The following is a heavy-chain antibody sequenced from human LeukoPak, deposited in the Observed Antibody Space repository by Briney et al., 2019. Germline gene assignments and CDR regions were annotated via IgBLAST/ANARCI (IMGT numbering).Heavy chain of an antibody. J-gene: IGHJ4*02. Sequence: PSGTLSLTCGVSGGSISSSKWWSWVRQPPGKGLEWIGEIYQGESTTYNPSLESRVTMSVDKSNNQLSLTLTSVTAADTAVYYCARNGDFCLDYWGRGTLVTVSS. CDR1: GGSISSSKW. V-gene: IGHV4-4*02. CDR2: IYQGEST. CDR3: ARNGDFCLDY. D-gene: IGHD2-21*02.